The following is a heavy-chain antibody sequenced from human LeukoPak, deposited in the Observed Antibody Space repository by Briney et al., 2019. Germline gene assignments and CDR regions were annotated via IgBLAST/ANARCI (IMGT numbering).Heavy chain of an antibody. Sequence: PGGSLRLSCAASGFTISNHWMHWVRQAPGRGLVWVSRINSDRRRTSYADSVKGRFTISRDNAKNTLYLQMNSLRPDDTAVYYCAREVEVVPATMGAYYYYYMDVWGKGTTVTVSS. CDR3: AREVEVVPATMGAYYYYYMDV. CDR1: GFTISNHW. D-gene: IGHD2-2*01. J-gene: IGHJ6*03. V-gene: IGHV3-74*01. CDR2: INSDRRRT.